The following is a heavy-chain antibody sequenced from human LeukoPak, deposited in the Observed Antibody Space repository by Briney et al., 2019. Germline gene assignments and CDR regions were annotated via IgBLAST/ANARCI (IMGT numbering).Heavy chain of an antibody. CDR2: INPNSGGT. J-gene: IGHJ4*02. CDR1: GYTFTGYY. CDR3: ARDLPYGDYSLDY. V-gene: IGHV1-2*02. Sequence: ASVKVSCKASGYTFTGYYMHWVRQAPGQGLEWMGWINPNSGGTNYAQKFQGRVTMTRDTSISTAYMELSRLRSDDTAVYYCARDLPYGDYSLDYWGQGTLVTVSS. D-gene: IGHD4-17*01.